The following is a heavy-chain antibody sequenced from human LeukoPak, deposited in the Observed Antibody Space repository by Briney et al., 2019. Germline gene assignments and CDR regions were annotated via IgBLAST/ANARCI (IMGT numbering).Heavy chain of an antibody. CDR3: AKGPAVHDTFDL. CDR1: GFTFSNYA. J-gene: IGHJ3*01. V-gene: IGHV3-23*01. Sequence: PGGSLRLSCAASGFTFSNYAMSWVRQAPGQGLEWVSVISGSGGVTSYADSARGRFTISRDIYKNTVYLRMNSLRADDTAVYYCAKGPAVHDTFDLWGQGTMVTVSS. CDR2: ISGSGGVT.